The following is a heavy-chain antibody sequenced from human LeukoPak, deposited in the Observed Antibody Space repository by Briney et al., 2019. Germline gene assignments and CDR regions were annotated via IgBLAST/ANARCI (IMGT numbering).Heavy chain of an antibody. J-gene: IGHJ4*02. CDR3: GKDYSVYRHSSGWLFDD. D-gene: IGHD6-19*01. Sequence: AGGSLRLSCAASGFTFSSYAMSWVRQAPGKGLEWVSAISGSGGSTYYADSVKGRFTISRDNSKNTLYLQMNSLRAEDTAVYYCGKDYSVYRHSSGWLFDDWGQGTLLTVSS. V-gene: IGHV3-23*01. CDR1: GFTFSSYA. CDR2: ISGSGGST.